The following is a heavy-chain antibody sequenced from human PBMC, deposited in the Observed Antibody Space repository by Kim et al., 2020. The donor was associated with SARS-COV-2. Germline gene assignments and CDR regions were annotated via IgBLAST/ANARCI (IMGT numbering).Heavy chain of an antibody. D-gene: IGHD6-13*01. CDR3: ARRSAAAGLYYYYGMDV. J-gene: IGHJ6*01. CDR2: IWFDGSNK. Sequence: GGSLRLSCGASGFIFSSYGMHWVRQAPGKGLEWVALIWFDGSNKYYADSVKGRFTISRDNAKNTLYLQMNSLRAEDTAVYYCARRSAAAGLYYYYGMDV. V-gene: IGHV3-33*01. CDR1: GFIFSSYG.